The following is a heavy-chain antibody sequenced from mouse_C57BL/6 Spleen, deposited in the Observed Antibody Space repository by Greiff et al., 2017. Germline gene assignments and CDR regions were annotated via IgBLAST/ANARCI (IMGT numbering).Heavy chain of an antibody. CDR2: IDPANGNT. J-gene: IGHJ2*01. Sequence: VQLQQSVAELVRPGASVKLSCTASGFNIKNTYMPWVKQRPEQGLEWIGRIDPANGNTKYAPKFQGKATITADTSSNPAYLQLSSLTSEDTAIYYCAREAYGYDGYFDDWGQGTTLTGSS. V-gene: IGHV14-3*01. CDR1: GFNIKNTY. D-gene: IGHD2-2*01. CDR3: AREAYGYDGYFDD.